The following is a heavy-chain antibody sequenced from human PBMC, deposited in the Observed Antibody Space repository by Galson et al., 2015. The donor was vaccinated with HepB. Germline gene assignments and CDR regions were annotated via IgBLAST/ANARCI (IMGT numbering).Heavy chain of an antibody. CDR3: ASGGSYSSNFYYYMDV. CDR1: GYSFTGFY. V-gene: IGHV1-2*06. CDR2: NNPNNGGT. Sequence: SVKVSCKASGYSFTGFYIHWVRQAPGQGLEWMGRNNPNNGGTNYAQKFQGRVTMTRDTSINTAYMELTRLRSDDTAVYYCASGGSYSSNFYYYMDVWGKGTTVTVSS. D-gene: IGHD3-16*01. J-gene: IGHJ6*03.